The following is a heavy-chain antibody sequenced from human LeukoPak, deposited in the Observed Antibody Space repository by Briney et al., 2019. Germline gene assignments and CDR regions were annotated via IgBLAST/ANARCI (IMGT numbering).Heavy chain of an antibody. CDR1: GFIFDDYA. CDR2: INWNGGST. CDR3: ARDSSGAGRWGDDYYYMVV. Sequence: PGGSLRLSCVASGFIFDDYAMSWVRQAPGKGLEWVSGINWNGGSTGYADSVKGRFTISRDNSKNSLYLQMNSLRAEDTAVYYCARDSSGAGRWGDDYYYMVVWGKGTTVTISS. V-gene: IGHV3-20*04. D-gene: IGHD3-10*01. J-gene: IGHJ6*03.